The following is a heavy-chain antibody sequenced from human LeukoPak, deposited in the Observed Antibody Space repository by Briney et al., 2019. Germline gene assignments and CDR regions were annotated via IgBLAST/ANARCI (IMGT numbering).Heavy chain of an antibody. CDR2: ISSIGVTI. CDR3: ARGPYKYVISANPDY. V-gene: IGHV3-48*01. J-gene: IGHJ4*02. CDR1: GFTFSDYS. Sequence: GGSLRLSCAASGFTFSDYSMNWVRQATGKGLEWVSYISSIGVTIYYADSVKGRFTISRDNAKNSMFLQMNSLGAEDTAVYYCARGPYKYVISANPDYWGQGTLVTVSS. D-gene: IGHD1-1*01.